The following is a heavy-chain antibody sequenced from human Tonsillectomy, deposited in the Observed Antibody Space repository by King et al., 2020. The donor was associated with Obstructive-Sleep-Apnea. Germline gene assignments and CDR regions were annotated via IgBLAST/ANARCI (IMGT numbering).Heavy chain of an antibody. CDR2: ISYDGNNK. J-gene: IGHJ4*02. V-gene: IGHV3-30*04. CDR3: AREKAGLDY. D-gene: IGHD6-19*01. CDR1: GFTFSSYD. Sequence: VQLVESGGGVVQPGRSLRLSCAASGFTFSSYDMHWVRQAPGKGLEGVAVISYDGNNKYYADSVKGRFTISRDNSKNTLSLQMNSLRAEDTAVYYCAREKAGLDYWGQGTLVTVSS.